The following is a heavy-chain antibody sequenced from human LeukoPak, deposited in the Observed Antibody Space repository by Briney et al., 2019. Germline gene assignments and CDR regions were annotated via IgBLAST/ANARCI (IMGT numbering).Heavy chain of an antibody. V-gene: IGHV1-69*13. J-gene: IGHJ4*02. CDR2: IIPIFGTA. Sequence: SVKVSCKASGGTFSSYAISWVRQAPGQGLEWMGGIIPIFGTANYAQKFQGRVTITADESTSTAYVELSSLRSEDTAVYYCARKVLSYYDSSRHFDYWGQGTLVTVSS. CDR1: GGTFSSYA. D-gene: IGHD3-22*01. CDR3: ARKVLSYYDSSRHFDY.